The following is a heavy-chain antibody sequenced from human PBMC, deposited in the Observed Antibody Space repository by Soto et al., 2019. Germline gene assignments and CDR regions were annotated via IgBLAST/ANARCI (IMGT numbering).Heavy chain of an antibody. D-gene: IGHD6-13*01. CDR2: IYTSGST. Sequence: SETLSLTCTVSGGSISSYYWSWIRQPAGKGLEWIGRIYTSGSTNYNPSLKSRVTMSVDTSKNQFSLKLSSVTAADTAVYYCARDRVIGREEDGTRYYYGMDVWGQGNTVTVP. CDR1: GGSISSYY. V-gene: IGHV4-4*07. CDR3: ARDRVIGREEDGTRYYYGMDV. J-gene: IGHJ6*02.